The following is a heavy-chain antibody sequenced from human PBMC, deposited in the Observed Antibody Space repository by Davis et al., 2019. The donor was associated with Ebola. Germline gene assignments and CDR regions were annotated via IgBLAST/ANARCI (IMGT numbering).Heavy chain of an antibody. D-gene: IGHD3-3*01. V-gene: IGHV4-34*01. CDR3: ARLGTYYDFWSGYLDY. CDR2: INHSGST. Sequence: SETLSLTCAVYGGSFSGYYWSWIRQPPGKGLEWIGEINHSGSTYYNPSLKSRVTISVDTSKNQFSLKLSSVTAADTAVYYCARLGTYYDFWSGYLDYWGQGTLVTVSS. J-gene: IGHJ4*02. CDR1: GGSFSGYY.